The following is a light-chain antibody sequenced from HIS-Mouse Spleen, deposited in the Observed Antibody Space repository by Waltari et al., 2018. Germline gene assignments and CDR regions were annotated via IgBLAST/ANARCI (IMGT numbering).Light chain of an antibody. CDR1: ALPKKY. V-gene: IGLV3-10*01. CDR3: YSTDSSGNHRV. CDR2: EDS. J-gene: IGLJ2*01. Sequence: SYELTQPPSVSVSPGQTARITCSGDALPKKYAYWYQQKSGQAPVLGIYEDSKRPSGFPERFSGSSSGTMATLTISGAQVDDEADYYCYSTDSSGNHRVFGGGTKLTVL.